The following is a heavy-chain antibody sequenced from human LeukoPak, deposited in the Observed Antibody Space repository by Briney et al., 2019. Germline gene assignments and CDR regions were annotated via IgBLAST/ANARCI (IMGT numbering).Heavy chain of an antibody. V-gene: IGHV4-59*12. Sequence: SETLSLTCTVSGGPISSYYWSWIRQPPGKGLEWIGYIYYSGSTNYNPSLKSRVTISVDTSKNQFSLKLSSVTAADTAVYYCARDVVVVPAAIDSFGYWGQGTLVTVSS. J-gene: IGHJ4*02. CDR1: GGPISSYY. CDR2: IYYSGST. D-gene: IGHD2-2*01. CDR3: ARDVVVVPAAIDSFGY.